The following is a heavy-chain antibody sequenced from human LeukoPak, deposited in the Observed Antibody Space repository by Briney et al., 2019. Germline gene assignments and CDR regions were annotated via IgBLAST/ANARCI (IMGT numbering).Heavy chain of an antibody. Sequence: PSETLSLTCAVYGGSFSGYYWSWIRQPPGKGLEWIGEINHSGSTNYNPSLKSRVTISVATSKNQFSLKLTSVTAADTAVYYCARDGRTGGYFDYWGQGTLVTVSS. CDR2: INHSGST. CDR3: ARDGRTGGYFDY. J-gene: IGHJ4*02. CDR1: GGSFSGYY. D-gene: IGHD1-14*01. V-gene: IGHV4-34*01.